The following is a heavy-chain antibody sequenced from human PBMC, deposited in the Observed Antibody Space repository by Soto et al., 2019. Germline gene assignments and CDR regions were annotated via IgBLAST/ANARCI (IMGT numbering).Heavy chain of an antibody. Sequence: GSLRLSSTASVFTFNTHWMHWCRQAPGKGLVWVSRIYFDGITTNYADSVKGRLTVPRDNAKNTVYLHVNTLRDEDTAVYYCARGGAMGVDYWGQGTLVTVSS. CDR3: ARGGAMGVDY. CDR1: VFTFNTHW. J-gene: IGHJ4*02. D-gene: IGHD1-26*01. CDR2: IYFDGITT. V-gene: IGHV3-74*01.